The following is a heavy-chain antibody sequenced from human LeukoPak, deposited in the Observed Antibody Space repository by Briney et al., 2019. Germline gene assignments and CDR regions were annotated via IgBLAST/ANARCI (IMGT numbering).Heavy chain of an antibody. Sequence: GGSLRLSCAASGFTFSSYAMSWVRQAPGRGLEWDSAISGSGGSTYYADSVKGRFTISRDNSKNTLYLQMNSLRAEDTAVYYCAKDPLLWFGEFDYWGQGTLVTVSS. D-gene: IGHD3-10*01. CDR1: GFTFSSYA. V-gene: IGHV3-23*01. CDR3: AKDPLLWFGEFDY. CDR2: ISGSGGST. J-gene: IGHJ4*02.